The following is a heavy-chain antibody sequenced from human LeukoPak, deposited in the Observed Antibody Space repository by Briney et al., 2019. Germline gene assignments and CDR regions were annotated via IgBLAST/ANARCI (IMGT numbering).Heavy chain of an antibody. CDR2: IYYSGST. J-gene: IGHJ3*02. CDR3: ARDVQNDYDFWSGYYPRPDAFDI. Sequence: SETLSLTCTVSGGSLSSYYWSWIRQPPGKGLEWIGYIYYSGSTNYNPSLKRRVTISVAASKNQCSLKLSSVTAAGTAVYYCARDVQNDYDFWSGYYPRPDAFDIWGQGTMVTVSS. CDR1: GGSLSSYY. D-gene: IGHD3-3*01. V-gene: IGHV4-59*01.